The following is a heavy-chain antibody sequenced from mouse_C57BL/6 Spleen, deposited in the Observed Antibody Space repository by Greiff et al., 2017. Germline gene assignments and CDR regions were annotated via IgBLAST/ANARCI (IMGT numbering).Heavy chain of an antibody. V-gene: IGHV1-64*01. D-gene: IGHD1-1*01. CDR2: LHPNSGST. CDR1: VYTFTSYW. CDR3: ARWSTTVVAPSYWYFDV. J-gene: IGHJ1*03. Sequence: VQLQQPGAELVKPGASVTLSCKASVYTFTSYWMHWVKQRPGQGLEWIGMLHPNSGSTNSNEKFKSKATLTVDKSSSTAYMQLSSLTSEDSAVYYCARWSTTVVAPSYWYFDVWGTGTTVTVSS.